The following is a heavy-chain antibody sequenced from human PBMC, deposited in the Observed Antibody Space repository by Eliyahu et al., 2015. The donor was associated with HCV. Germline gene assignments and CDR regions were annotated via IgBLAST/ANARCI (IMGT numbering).Heavy chain of an antibody. J-gene: IGHJ4*02. CDR3: ARYRYNWKAFDY. Sequence: QVXLVQSGAEVKKPGASVKVSXKASGYTFTSYDINWVRQATGQGLEWMGWMNPNSGNTGYAQKFQGRVTMTRNTXISTAYMELSSLRSEDTAVYYCARYRYNWKAFDYWGQGTLVTVSS. D-gene: IGHD1-1*01. CDR1: GYTFTSYD. V-gene: IGHV1-8*01. CDR2: MNPNSGNT.